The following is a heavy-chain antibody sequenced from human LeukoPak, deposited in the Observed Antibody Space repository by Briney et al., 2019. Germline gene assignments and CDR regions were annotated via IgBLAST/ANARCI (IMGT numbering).Heavy chain of an antibody. CDR1: GFTFSSYW. CDR3: LVTTRSRGFDY. Sequence: GGSLRLSCGASGFTFSSYWMSWVRQAPGKGLEWVANIRQDGSVQNYVDSVKGRFTISRDNPKNSVYLQMSGLRAEDTAVYYCLVTTRSRGFDYWGQGTLVTVSS. V-gene: IGHV3-7*01. J-gene: IGHJ4*02. CDR2: IRQDGSVQ. D-gene: IGHD1/OR15-1a*01.